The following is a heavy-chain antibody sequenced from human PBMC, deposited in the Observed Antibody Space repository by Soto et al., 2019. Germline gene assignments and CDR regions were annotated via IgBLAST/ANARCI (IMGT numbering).Heavy chain of an antibody. CDR3: AKDTAVVKDATMEV. J-gene: IGHJ6*01. Sequence: SLRLSCAASGFTFDDYAMHWVRQSPVKGLELVSGISWNSGSIGYADSVKGRFTISRDNAKNSLYLQMNSLRAEDTALYYCAKDTAVVKDATMEVWGQGTTVSVSS. D-gene: IGHD2-2*01. CDR2: ISWNSGSI. CDR1: GFTFDDYA. V-gene: IGHV3-9*01.